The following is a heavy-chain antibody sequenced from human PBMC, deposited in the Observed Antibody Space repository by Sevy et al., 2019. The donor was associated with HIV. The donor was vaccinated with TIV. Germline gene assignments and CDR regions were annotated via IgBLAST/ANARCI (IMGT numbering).Heavy chain of an antibody. V-gene: IGHV3-7*03. CDR1: GFTFSSYW. D-gene: IGHD3-16*02. CDR3: ARYYVWGSYRIDY. Sequence: GGSLRLSCAASGFTFSSYWVSWVRQAPGKGLEWVANIKQDGSEKYYVDSVKGRFTISRDNAKNSLYLKMNSPRAEDTAVYYCARYYVWGSYRIDYWGQGTLVTVSS. CDR2: IKQDGSEK. J-gene: IGHJ4*02.